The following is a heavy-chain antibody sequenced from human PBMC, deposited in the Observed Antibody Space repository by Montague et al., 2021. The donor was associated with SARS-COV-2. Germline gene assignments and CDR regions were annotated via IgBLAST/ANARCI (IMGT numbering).Heavy chain of an antibody. CDR3: ARDVRYYYDQ. Sequence: SETLSLTCPVSGGSMSSYHWVWIRQPPGKGLEWIGYVPYRGSTNYNLSLKSRVTISLDTSKNRFSLRVTSVTAADAAVYYCARDVRYYYDQWGQGILVTVSS. J-gene: IGHJ4*02. D-gene: IGHD3-10*01. CDR1: GGSMSSYH. V-gene: IGHV4-59*01. CDR2: VPYRGST.